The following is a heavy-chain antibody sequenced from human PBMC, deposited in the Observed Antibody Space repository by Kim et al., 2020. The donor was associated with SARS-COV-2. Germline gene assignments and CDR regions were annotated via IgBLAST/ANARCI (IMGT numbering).Heavy chain of an antibody. CDR3: ARGDYGDYGRGYYYYGMDV. J-gene: IGHJ6*02. D-gene: IGHD4-17*01. V-gene: IGHV3-74*01. Sequence: GRFTISRSNAKNTLYLQMNSLRAEDTAVYYCARGDYGDYGRGYYYYGMDVWGQGTTVTVSS.